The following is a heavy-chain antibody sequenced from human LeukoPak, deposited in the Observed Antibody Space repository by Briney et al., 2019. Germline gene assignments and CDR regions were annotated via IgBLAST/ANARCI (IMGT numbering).Heavy chain of an antibody. D-gene: IGHD2-2*01. CDR3: AGDLGYCSSTSCYDAFDI. J-gene: IGHJ3*02. CDR1: GGTFSSYA. V-gene: IGHV1-69*13. CDR2: IIPIFGTA. Sequence: ASVKVSCKASGGTFSSYAISWVRQAPGQGLEWMGGIIPIFGTANYAQKFQGRVTITADESTSTAYMELSSLRSEDTAVYYCAGDLGYCSSTSCYDAFDIWGQGTMVTVSS.